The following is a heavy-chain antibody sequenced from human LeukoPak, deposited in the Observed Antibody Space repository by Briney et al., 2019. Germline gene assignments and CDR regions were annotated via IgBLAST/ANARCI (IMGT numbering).Heavy chain of an antibody. D-gene: IGHD2-8*01. J-gene: IGHJ4*02. CDR1: GGTFSSYA. CDR3: ATSAAVSVYARRQYYFDY. CDR2: IIPIFGTA. Sequence: SVKVSCKASGGTFSSYAISWVRQAPGQGLEWMGGIIPIFGTANYAQKFQGRVTITADESTSTAYMELSSLRSEDTAVYCCATSAAVSVYARRQYYFDYWGQGTLVTVSS. V-gene: IGHV1-69*01.